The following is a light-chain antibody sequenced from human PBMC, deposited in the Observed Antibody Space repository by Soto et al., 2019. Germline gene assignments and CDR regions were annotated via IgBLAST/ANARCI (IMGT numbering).Light chain of an antibody. V-gene: IGKV1-39*01. CDR3: QQSYSTLSIT. CDR1: QDISNY. Sequence: DIHMTQSPSSLSASVGDRVTITCQASQDISNYLNWYQQKPGKAPKLLIYDASNLETGVPSRFSGSGSGTDFTLTISSLQPEDFATYYCQQSYSTLSITFGQGTLLEIK. J-gene: IGKJ5*01. CDR2: DAS.